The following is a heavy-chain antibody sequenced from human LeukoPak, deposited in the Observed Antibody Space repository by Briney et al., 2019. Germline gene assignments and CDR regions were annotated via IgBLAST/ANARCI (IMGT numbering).Heavy chain of an antibody. V-gene: IGHV4-34*01. CDR2: INHSGST. J-gene: IGHJ4*02. CDR3: ARGIRDYDSSGYYFDY. D-gene: IGHD3-22*01. Sequence: SETLSLTCAVYGGSFSGYYWSWIRQPPGKGLEWIGEINHSGSTNYNPSLKSRITISVDTSKNQFSLKLSPATAADTAVYYCARGIRDYDSSGYYFDYWGQGTLVTVSS. CDR1: GGSFSGYY.